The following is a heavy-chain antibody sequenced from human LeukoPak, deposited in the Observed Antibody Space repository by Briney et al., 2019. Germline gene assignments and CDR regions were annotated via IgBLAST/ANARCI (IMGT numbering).Heavy chain of an antibody. V-gene: IGHV1-2*04. D-gene: IGHD2-2*01. CDR2: INPNSGGT. J-gene: IGHJ4*02. CDR1: GYTFTGHY. CDR3: ARAARYCSSTSCPAPYYFDY. Sequence: GASVKVSCKASGYTFTGHYMHWVRQAPGQGLEWMGWINPNSGGTNYAQKFQGWVTMTRDTSISTAYMELSRLRFDDTAVYYCARAARYCSSTSCPAPYYFDYWGQGTLVTVSS.